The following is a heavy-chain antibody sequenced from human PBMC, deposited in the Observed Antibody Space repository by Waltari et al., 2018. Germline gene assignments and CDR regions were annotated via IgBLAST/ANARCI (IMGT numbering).Heavy chain of an antibody. CDR2: VNSGCDTT. CDR1: GYTFNSYY. CDR3: ARLGITMTPDY. V-gene: IGHV1-46*02. J-gene: IGHJ4*02. Sequence: QVQLVQSGAELKKPGASVKLSCKASGYTFNSYYIQWVRQAPGQGLEWKGGVNSGCDTTIYEQKFHGRVTMTRDTSTRTVYMELSSLRSEDTAVYYCARLGITMTPDYWGQGTLVTVSS.